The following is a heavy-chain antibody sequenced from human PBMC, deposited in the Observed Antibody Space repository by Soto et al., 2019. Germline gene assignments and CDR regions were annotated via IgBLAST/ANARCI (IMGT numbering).Heavy chain of an antibody. CDR3: ARGIASPPSYYYYMDV. J-gene: IGHJ6*03. CDR2: IYSAGST. D-gene: IGHD6-6*01. CDR1: GFSVSNNY. V-gene: IGHV3-53*04. Sequence: GSLRLSCAASGFSVSNNYMSWVRQAPGKGLEWVSVIYSAGSTYNADSVKGRFTVSRHNSENTLYLQINGLRAEDTAVYYCARGIASPPSYYYYMDVWGKGTTVTVSS.